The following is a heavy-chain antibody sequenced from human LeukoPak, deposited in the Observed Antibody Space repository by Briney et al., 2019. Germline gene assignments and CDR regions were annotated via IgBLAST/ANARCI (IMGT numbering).Heavy chain of an antibody. D-gene: IGHD6-13*01. CDR3: ARGAKKRRAAAGTSYYYYYMDV. V-gene: IGHV4-30-4*07. J-gene: IGHJ6*03. CDR2: IYCSGST. CDR1: GGSISSGGYS. Sequence: PSQTLSLTCAVSGGSISSGGYSWSWIRQPPGKGLEWIGYIYCSGSTNYNPSLKSRVTISVDTSKNQFSLKLSSVTAADTAVYYCARGAKKRRAAAGTSYYYYYMDVWGKGTTVTVSS.